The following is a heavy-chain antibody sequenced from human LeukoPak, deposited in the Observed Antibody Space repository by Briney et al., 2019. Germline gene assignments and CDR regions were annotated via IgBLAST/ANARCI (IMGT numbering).Heavy chain of an antibody. Sequence: ASVKVACKASGDTCNGYNKQWRRHAPGKGLEWMGWINPNSGGTNYAQKFQGRVTMTRDTSISTAYMELSRLRSDDTAVYYCARDGHFDNWGQGTLVTVSS. CDR3: ARDGHFDN. CDR2: INPNSGGT. V-gene: IGHV1-2*02. CDR1: GDTCNGYN. J-gene: IGHJ4*02.